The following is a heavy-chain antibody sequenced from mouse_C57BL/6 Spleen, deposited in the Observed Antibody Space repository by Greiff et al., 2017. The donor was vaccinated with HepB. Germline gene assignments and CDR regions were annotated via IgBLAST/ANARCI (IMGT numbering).Heavy chain of an antibody. Sequence: QVQLQQPGAELVKPGASVKLSCKASGYTFTSYWMQWVNQRPGQGLEWIGEIDPSDSYTNYNQKFKGKATLTVDTSSSTAYMQLSSLTSEDSAVYYGARGEPTGFAYWGQGTLVTVSA. V-gene: IGHV1-50*01. J-gene: IGHJ3*01. CDR1: GYTFTSYW. CDR3: ARGEPTGFAY. D-gene: IGHD3-2*01. CDR2: IDPSDSYT.